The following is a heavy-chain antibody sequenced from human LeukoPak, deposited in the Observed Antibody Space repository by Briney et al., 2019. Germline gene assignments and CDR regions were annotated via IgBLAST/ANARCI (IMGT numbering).Heavy chain of an antibody. D-gene: IGHD6-13*01. Sequence: GGSLRLSCAASGFTFSSYAMTWVRQAPGKGLEWVADISGRGTNTYYGDSVKGRFTISRDNSKNTLYLQMDSLRDDDTAIYYCAKKTSRGYSSSWYEPFDSWGQGTLATVSS. CDR2: ISGRGTNT. CDR3: AKKTSRGYSSSWYEPFDS. J-gene: IGHJ4*02. V-gene: IGHV3-23*01. CDR1: GFTFSSYA.